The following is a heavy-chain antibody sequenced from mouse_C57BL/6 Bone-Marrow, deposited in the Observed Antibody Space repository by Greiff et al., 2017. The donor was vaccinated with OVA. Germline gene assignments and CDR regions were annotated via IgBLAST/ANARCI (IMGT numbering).Heavy chain of an antibody. CDR2: IYPGSGST. D-gene: IGHD1-1*01. CDR3: SGWGDLLFDY. CDR1: GYTFTSYW. Sequence: VQLQQPGAELVKPGASVKMSCKASGYTFTSYWITWVKQRPGQGLEWIGDIYPGSGSTNYNEKFKSKATLTVDKSSSTAYMQLSSLTSEDSAVYYCSGWGDLLFDYWGQGTTLTVSS. V-gene: IGHV1-55*01. J-gene: IGHJ2*01.